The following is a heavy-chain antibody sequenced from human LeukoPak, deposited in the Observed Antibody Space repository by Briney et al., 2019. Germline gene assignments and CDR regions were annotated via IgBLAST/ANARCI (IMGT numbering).Heavy chain of an antibody. CDR1: GASLSSYY. V-gene: IGHV4-59*01. CDR3: VRGAGWLPDY. D-gene: IGHD5-24*01. J-gene: IGHJ4*02. Sequence: SETLSLTCTVSGASLSSYYCSWIRQSPGKGLEWIGLISYSGSTKYNSSLESRVTISADTSESQCSLKLSSVTAADTAVYYCVRGAGWLPDYWGQGTLVTVSS. CDR2: ISYSGST.